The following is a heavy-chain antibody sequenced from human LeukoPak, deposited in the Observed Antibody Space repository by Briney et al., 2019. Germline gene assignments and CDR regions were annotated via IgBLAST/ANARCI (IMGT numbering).Heavy chain of an antibody. J-gene: IGHJ4*02. CDR2: ISSNGGST. V-gene: IGHV3-64*04. CDR1: GFTFSSYA. D-gene: IGHD3-22*01. CDR3: AKDHDSSGYYYSFSAGPSFY. Sequence: PGGSLRLSCSASGFTFSSYAMHWVRQAPGKGLEYVSAISSNGGSTYYADSVKGRFTISRDNSKNTLYLQMNSLRAEDTAVYYCAKDHDSSGYYYSFSAGPSFYWGQGTLVTVSS.